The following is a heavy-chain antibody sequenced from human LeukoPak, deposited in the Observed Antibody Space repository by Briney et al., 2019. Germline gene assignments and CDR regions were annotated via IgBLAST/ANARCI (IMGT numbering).Heavy chain of an antibody. J-gene: IGHJ4*02. D-gene: IGHD3-22*01. V-gene: IGHV3-7*01. CDR2: IKYDGSEK. Sequence: GGSLRLSCAASGFTFSNYWMSWVRQAPGKGLEWLAHIKYDGSEKYYVDSVKGRFTISRDNAKNSLYLQMNSLRAEDTAVYYCAKGSDYYDSSGYSHWGQGTLVTVSS. CDR1: GFTFSNYW. CDR3: AKGSDYYDSSGYSH.